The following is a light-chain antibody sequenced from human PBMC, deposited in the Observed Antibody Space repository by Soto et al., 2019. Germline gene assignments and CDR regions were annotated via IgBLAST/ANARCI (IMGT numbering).Light chain of an antibody. CDR2: AAS. CDR3: QQSYTTPLT. Sequence: DIQMTQSPSSLSASVGDRVTITCRASQSINSYLNWYQQKPGKPPKLLIYAASSLQSGVPSRFSGSGSGTDFTLTISSLQPEDFATYYCQQSYTTPLTFGGGTKVEL. CDR1: QSINSY. V-gene: IGKV1-39*01. J-gene: IGKJ4*01.